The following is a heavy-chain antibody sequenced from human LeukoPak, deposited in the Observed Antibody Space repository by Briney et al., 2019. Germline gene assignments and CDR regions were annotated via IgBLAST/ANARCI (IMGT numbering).Heavy chain of an antibody. Sequence: SETLSLTCTVSGGSISSGSYYWSWIRQPAGKGLEWIGRIYTSGSTNYNPSLKSRVTISVDTSKNQFSLKLSSVTAADTAVYYCARATLAAAGTSFDYWGQGTLVTVSS. D-gene: IGHD6-13*01. CDR1: GGSISSGSYY. CDR3: ARATLAAAGTSFDY. J-gene: IGHJ4*02. V-gene: IGHV4-61*02. CDR2: IYTSGST.